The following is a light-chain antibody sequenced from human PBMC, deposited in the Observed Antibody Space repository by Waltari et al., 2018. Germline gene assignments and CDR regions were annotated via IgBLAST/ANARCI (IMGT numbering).Light chain of an antibody. V-gene: IGKV1-39*01. CDR1: ETIRIY. Sequence: DIQMTQSPSSLSASVGDRVTITCRASETIRIYLNWYQQKPGKAPKLLINTASRLQSGVPSRFSGSGSGTDFTLTISTLQHEDFATYYCQQSYSIHLTFGGGTKVEIK. J-gene: IGKJ4*01. CDR3: QQSYSIHLT. CDR2: TAS.